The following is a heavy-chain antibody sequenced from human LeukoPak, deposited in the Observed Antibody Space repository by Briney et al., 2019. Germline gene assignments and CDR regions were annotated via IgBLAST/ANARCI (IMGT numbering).Heavy chain of an antibody. CDR1: GFTFDDHG. V-gene: IGHV3-20*04. J-gene: IGHJ4*02. D-gene: IGHD4-17*01. Sequence: PGGSLRLSCAASGFTFDDHGMSWVRQAPGKGPEWVAYIDNTSTTTYYADSVKGRFTISRDNAKNSLYLQMNSLRAEDTAMYYCARTVSYWGQGTLVTVSS. CDR3: ARTVSY. CDR2: IDNTSTTT.